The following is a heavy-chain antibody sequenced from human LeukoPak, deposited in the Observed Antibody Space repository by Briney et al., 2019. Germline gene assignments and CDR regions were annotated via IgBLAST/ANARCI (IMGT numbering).Heavy chain of an antibody. Sequence: PSETLSLTCAVYGGSLSDHYWSWLRQPPGKGLEWIGEISQNEGIMYNPSLNSRVILSLDTSRNQFSLKLRSVTAPATALYYLTSGSDSRKQGYYGQGTLVTVSS. D-gene: IGHD6-13*01. J-gene: IGHJ4*02. CDR3: TSGSDSRKQGY. CDR1: GGSLSDHY. CDR2: ISQNEGI. V-gene: IGHV4-34*01.